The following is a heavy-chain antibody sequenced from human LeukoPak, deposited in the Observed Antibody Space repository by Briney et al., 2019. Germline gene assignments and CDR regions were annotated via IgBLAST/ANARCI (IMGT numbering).Heavy chain of an antibody. Sequence: SETLSLTCTVSGGSVSSYYWSWIRQPAGKGLEWIGRIYTSGSTNYNPSLKSRVTMSVDTSKNQFSLKLSSVTAADTAVYYCARDSGDITMVRGVGNWFDPWGQGTLVTVSS. CDR3: ARDSGDITMVRGVGNWFDP. D-gene: IGHD3-10*01. CDR2: IYTSGST. J-gene: IGHJ5*02. CDR1: GGSVSSYY. V-gene: IGHV4-4*07.